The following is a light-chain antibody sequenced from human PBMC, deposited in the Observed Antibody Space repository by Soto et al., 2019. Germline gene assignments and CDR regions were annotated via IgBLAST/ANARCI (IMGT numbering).Light chain of an antibody. J-gene: IGLJ2*01. CDR3: ATWDDSLGGPV. CDR2: RDN. Sequence: QSVLTQTPSVSGTPGQGVNISCSGSSSNIGRNYVYWYHQFPGMAPKLLIYRDNERPSGVSDRFSGSKSGTSASLAISGLRSGDEADYHCATWDDSLGGPVFGGGTKLTVL. V-gene: IGLV1-47*01. CDR1: SSNIGRNY.